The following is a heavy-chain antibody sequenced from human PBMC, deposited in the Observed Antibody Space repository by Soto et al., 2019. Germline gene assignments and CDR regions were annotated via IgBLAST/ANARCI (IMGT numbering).Heavy chain of an antibody. V-gene: IGHV4-34*01. Sequence: QVQLQQWGAGLLKPSETLSLTCAVYGGSFSGYQWSWIRQTPGKGLEWIGEINDSGNINYNPSLKSGVTILLDTPKKQISLKLSSVTAADSAVYYCARGLILWFGELSRRGGYYYYMDVWGKGTMVTVSS. CDR1: GGSFSGYQ. D-gene: IGHD3-10*01. J-gene: IGHJ6*03. CDR2: INDSGNI. CDR3: ARGLILWFGELSRRGGYYYYMDV.